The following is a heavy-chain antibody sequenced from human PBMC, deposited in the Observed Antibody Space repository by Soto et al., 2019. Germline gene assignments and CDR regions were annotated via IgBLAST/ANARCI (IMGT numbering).Heavy chain of an antibody. CDR2: IFYSAST. V-gene: IGHV4-30-2*01. CDR1: GGSISSGDYS. CDR3: ARAVAGKVVMQYIDY. Sequence: SETLSLTCAVSGGSISSGDYSWIWIRQPPGKGLEWIGYIFYSASTYYNPSLKSRVTISVDRSNKQFSLKVSSVTAADTAVYYCARAVAGKVVMQYIDYWGQGTLVTV. D-gene: IGHD6-19*01. J-gene: IGHJ4*02.